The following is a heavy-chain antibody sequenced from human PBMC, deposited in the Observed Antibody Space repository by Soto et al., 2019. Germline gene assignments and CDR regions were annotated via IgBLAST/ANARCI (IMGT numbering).Heavy chain of an antibody. V-gene: IGHV4-31*03. CDR1: GASISSGGSY. CDR3: ARAPETPPIFGVVRPYFFDY. CDR2: IFYSGSF. J-gene: IGHJ4*02. Sequence: QVQLQESGPGLVKPSQTLSLTCTVSGASISSGGSYWSWIRQRPGKGLEWIGYIFYSGSFYYTPSLKGRVMISPYTSKNQFSLRLTSVTAADTAVYYCARAPETPPIFGVVRPYFFDYWGQGTRVTVSS. D-gene: IGHD3-3*01.